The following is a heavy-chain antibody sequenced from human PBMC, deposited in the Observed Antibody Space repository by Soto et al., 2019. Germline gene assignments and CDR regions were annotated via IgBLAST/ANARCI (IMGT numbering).Heavy chain of an antibody. CDR1: GCTFTSDY. CDR3: AREEHDMIIVPTLPYGTDD. CDR2: INPSGGST. Sequence: SVKVFCKTSGCTFTSDYMNWVRPAPGQWRECMGIINPSGGSTSYEHTFQGRLTMTRGTPTSTVYMELRSLSSEDTAVYYCAREEHDMIIVPTLPYGTDDWGQGTSVTVSS. D-gene: IGHD3-22*01. V-gene: IGHV1-46*01. J-gene: IGHJ6*02.